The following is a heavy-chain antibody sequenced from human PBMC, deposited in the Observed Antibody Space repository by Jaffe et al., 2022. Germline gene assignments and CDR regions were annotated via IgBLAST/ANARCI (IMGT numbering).Heavy chain of an antibody. CDR1: GFTFSSYA. Sequence: EVQLLESGGGLVQPGGSLRLSCAASGFTFSSYAMSWVRQAPGKGLEWVSAISGSGGSTYYADSVKGRFTISRDNSKNTLYLQMNSLRAEDTAVYYCAKGVWSFWSGPKYYFDYWGQGTLVTVSS. V-gene: IGHV3-23*01. CDR2: ISGSGGST. J-gene: IGHJ4*02. CDR3: AKGVWSFWSGPKYYFDY. D-gene: IGHD3-3*01.